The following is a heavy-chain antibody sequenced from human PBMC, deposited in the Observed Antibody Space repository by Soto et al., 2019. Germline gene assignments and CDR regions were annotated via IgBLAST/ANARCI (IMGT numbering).Heavy chain of an antibody. V-gene: IGHV3-30*18. J-gene: IGHJ4*02. D-gene: IGHD3-22*01. CDR1: EFTFSTYG. CDR2: ISYAGSNK. Sequence: QVQLVESGGGVVQPGRSLRLSCAASEFTFSTYGMHWVRQAPGKGLEWVAIISYAGSNKYYADSVKGRFTISRDNSKNTLYLQMSSLRAEDTAVYYCAKDGKSHYYFDSSGYVFDFWGQGTLVTVSS. CDR3: AKDGKSHYYFDSSGYVFDF.